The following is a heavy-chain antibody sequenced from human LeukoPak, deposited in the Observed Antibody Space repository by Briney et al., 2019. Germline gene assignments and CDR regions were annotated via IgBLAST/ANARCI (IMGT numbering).Heavy chain of an antibody. Sequence: PGGSLRLSCAASGFTFSSYSMNRVRQAPGKGLEWVSSISSSSSYIHYADSVKGRFTISRDNAKNSLYLQMNSLRAEDTAVYYCARDQYCSSTSCDAFDIWGQGTMVTVSS. D-gene: IGHD2-2*01. J-gene: IGHJ3*02. CDR3: ARDQYCSSTSCDAFDI. V-gene: IGHV3-21*01. CDR2: ISSSSSYI. CDR1: GFTFSSYS.